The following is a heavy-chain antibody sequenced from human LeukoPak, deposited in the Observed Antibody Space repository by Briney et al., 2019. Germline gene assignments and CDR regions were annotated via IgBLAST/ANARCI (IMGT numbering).Heavy chain of an antibody. J-gene: IGHJ6*03. Sequence: GGSLRLSCAASGFGFSGYAMHWVRQAPGRGLEWVALIWYDGSIPNYADSVQVRFTNSRDNSKNTVHLQMSNLRADDTVFQYYAKEGAAPSVRTKNYFPFQSMDVWRKG. CDR1: GFGFSGYA. D-gene: IGHD5/OR15-5a*01. CDR3: AKEGAAPSVRTKNYFPFQSMDV. V-gene: IGHV3-33*06. CDR2: IWYDGSIP.